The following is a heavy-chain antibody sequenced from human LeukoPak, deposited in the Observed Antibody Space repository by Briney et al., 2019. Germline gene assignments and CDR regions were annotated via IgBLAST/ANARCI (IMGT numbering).Heavy chain of an antibody. D-gene: IGHD3-3*01. CDR1: GFTFSRHG. CDR3: ARDRAWNYFDY. CDR2: ISNDGSRK. J-gene: IGHJ4*02. Sequence: GGSLRLSCAPSGFTFSRHGMHWVRQAPGKGLEWVAIISNDGSRKYYAHSVEGRFTISRDNSKNTLYLQMDSLRAEDTAVYYCARDRAWNYFDYWGQRTLVTVSS. V-gene: IGHV3-30*03.